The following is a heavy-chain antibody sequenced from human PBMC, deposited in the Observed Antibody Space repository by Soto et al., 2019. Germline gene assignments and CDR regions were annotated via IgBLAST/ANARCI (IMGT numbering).Heavy chain of an antibody. J-gene: IGHJ6*02. V-gene: IGHV4-4*07. CDR3: SRVGCSNSKCYTRGMDV. D-gene: IGHD2-2*01. CDR2: IYSDGTT. CDR1: GGSISGYY. Sequence: SETLSLTCTVSGGSISGYYWSWVRQPAGKGLEWVGRIYSDGTTNYSPSLKSRVTMSLDTSKDQFSLHLNSVTAADTAVYYCSRVGCSNSKCYTRGMDVWGQGTTVTVSS.